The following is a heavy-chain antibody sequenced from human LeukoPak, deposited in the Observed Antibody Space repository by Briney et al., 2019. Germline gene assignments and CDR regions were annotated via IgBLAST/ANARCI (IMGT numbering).Heavy chain of an antibody. V-gene: IGHV1-18*01. CDR3: ARGAAAAAGTRYFQH. CDR2: ISAYNGYT. CDR1: GYTFTSYG. J-gene: IGHJ1*01. D-gene: IGHD6-13*01. Sequence: ASVKVSCKASGYTFTSYGISWVRQAPGQGLEWMGWISAYNGYTNYAQELQGRVTMTTDTSTSTAYMELRSLRSDDTAMYYCARGAAAAAGTRYFQHWGQGTLVTVSS.